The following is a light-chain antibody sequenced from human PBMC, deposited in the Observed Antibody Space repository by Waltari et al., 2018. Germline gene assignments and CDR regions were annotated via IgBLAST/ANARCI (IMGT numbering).Light chain of an antibody. V-gene: IGLV2-14*01. CDR2: DVS. Sequence: QSALTQPASVSGSPGQSITISCTGTSSDVGGYNYVSWYQQHPGKAPKVMIYDVSKRPSGVSIRCSGSKSGNTASLTISGLQAEDEADYYCSSYTSSSTWVFGGGTKLTVL. J-gene: IGLJ3*02. CDR3: SSYTSSSTWV. CDR1: SSDVGGYNY.